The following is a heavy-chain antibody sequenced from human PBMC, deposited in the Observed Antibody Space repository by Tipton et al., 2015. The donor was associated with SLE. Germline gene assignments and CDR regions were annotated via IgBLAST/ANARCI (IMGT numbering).Heavy chain of an antibody. J-gene: IGHJ6*02. D-gene: IGHD2-15*01. CDR3: ARDIVVVVAAPYYYYGMDV. Sequence: SLRLSCAASGFTFSSYSMNWVRQAPGKGLEWVSSISSSSSYIYYADSVKGRFTISRDNAKNSLYLQMNSLRAEDTAVYYCARDIVVVVAAPYYYYGMDVWGQGTTVTVSS. V-gene: IGHV3-21*01. CDR1: GFTFSSYS. CDR2: ISSSSSYI.